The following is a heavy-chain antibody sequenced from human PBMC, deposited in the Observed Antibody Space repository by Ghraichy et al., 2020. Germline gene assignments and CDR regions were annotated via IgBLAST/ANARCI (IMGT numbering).Heavy chain of an antibody. Sequence: SQTLSLTCIVSGGSVSSDPYSWTWVRQPSGKGLEWIGYIYHSGSANLNPSLKSRVAISVDRSENQFSLKLNSMSAADTAVYYCAVLASNGVDVWGRRTKVTVSS. CDR3: AVLASNGVDV. CDR2: IYHSGSA. J-gene: IGHJ6*02. D-gene: IGHD3-3*01. V-gene: IGHV4-30-2*01. CDR1: GGSVSSDPYS.